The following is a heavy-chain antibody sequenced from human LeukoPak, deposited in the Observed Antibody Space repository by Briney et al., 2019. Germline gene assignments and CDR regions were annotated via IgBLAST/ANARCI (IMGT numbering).Heavy chain of an antibody. Sequence: GGSLRLSCAASGFTFTNYNMNWVRQAPGKGLEWVSSISSSGGYIYYTDSVKGRFTISRDNARNSLYLQMNSLRADDTAVYYCARATSGSWDYWGQGTLVTVSS. CDR1: GFTFTNYN. V-gene: IGHV3-21*01. CDR3: ARATSGSWDY. D-gene: IGHD6-13*01. J-gene: IGHJ4*02. CDR2: ISSSGGYI.